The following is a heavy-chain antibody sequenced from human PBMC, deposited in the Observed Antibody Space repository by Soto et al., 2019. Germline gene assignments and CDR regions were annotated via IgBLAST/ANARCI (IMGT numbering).Heavy chain of an antibody. V-gene: IGHV3-15*01. CDR1: GFTFSNAW. J-gene: IGHJ6*03. Sequence: GGSLRLSCAASGFTFSNAWMSWVRQAPGKGLEWVGRIKSKTDGGTTDYAAPVKGRFTISRDDSKNTLYLQMNSLKTEDTAVYYCTTYFYDYDEYYYYMDVWGKGTTVTVSS. CDR2: IKSKTDGGTT. D-gene: IGHD3-16*01. CDR3: TTYFYDYDEYYYYMDV.